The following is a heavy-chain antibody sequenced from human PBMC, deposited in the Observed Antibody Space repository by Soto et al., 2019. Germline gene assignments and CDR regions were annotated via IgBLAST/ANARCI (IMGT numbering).Heavy chain of an antibody. CDR1: GFTFSDYY. D-gene: IGHD5-18*01. V-gene: IGHV3-11*01. Sequence: QVQLVESGGDLVKPGGSLRLSCAASGFTFSDYYMSWIRQAPGKGLEWVSSITSSGSTTYYTDSVKGRFTISRDNAKNSLYLQMNSLRAEDTAVYYCARERYSYGPYVFDYWGQGTLVTVSS. CDR2: ITSSGSTT. J-gene: IGHJ4*02. CDR3: ARERYSYGPYVFDY.